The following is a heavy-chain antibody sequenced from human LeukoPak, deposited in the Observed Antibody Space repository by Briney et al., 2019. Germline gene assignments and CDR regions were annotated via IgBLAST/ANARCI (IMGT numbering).Heavy chain of an antibody. D-gene: IGHD2-2*01. CDR3: ARLGYCSSTSCYNFDY. V-gene: IGHV4-39*01. J-gene: IGHJ4*02. CDR2: IYYSGST. Sequence: SETLSLTCTVSGGSISSSSSSWGWIRQPPGKGLEWIGGIYYSGSTYYSPCFKSRLTISVDPSKNQFSLKLSSVTAADTAVYYCARLGYCSSTSCYNFDYWGQGTLVTVSS. CDR1: GGSISSSSSS.